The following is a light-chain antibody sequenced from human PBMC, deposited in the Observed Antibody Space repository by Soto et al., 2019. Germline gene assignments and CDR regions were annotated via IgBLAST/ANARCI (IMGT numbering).Light chain of an antibody. CDR1: SSDVGGYNF. CDR2: DVT. J-gene: IGLJ2*01. CDR3: SSYAGSSVPVA. Sequence: QSALTQPPSASGSPGQSVTISCTGASSDVGGYNFVSWYQQHPGNAPKLMIYDVTKRPSGVPDRFSGSKSGNTASLTVSGLQADDEADYYCSSYAGSSVPVAFGGGTKLTVL. V-gene: IGLV2-8*01.